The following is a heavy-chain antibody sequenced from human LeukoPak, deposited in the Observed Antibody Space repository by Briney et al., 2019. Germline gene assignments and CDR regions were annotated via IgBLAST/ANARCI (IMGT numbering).Heavy chain of an antibody. J-gene: IGHJ6*02. CDR3: ARDAQSGGGDDWGDYGVGMDV. CDR2: VSYDGSNK. D-gene: IGHD4-17*01. V-gene: IGHV3-30*04. Sequence: GRSLRLSCAASGFTFSSYAMHWVRQAPGKGLEWVAVVSYDGSNKYYADSVKGRFTISRDNSKNTLYLQMNSLRAEDTAVYYCARDAQSGGGDDWGDYGVGMDVWGQGNTVTVSS. CDR1: GFTFSSYA.